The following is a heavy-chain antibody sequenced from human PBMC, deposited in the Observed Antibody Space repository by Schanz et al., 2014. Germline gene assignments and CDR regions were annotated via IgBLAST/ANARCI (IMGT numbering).Heavy chain of an antibody. D-gene: IGHD3-9*01. CDR3: ARETTIITGGAFDV. Sequence: QVQLVQSGAEVKKPGSSVKVSCKASGGTFSSSTLTWVRQAPGQGLEWMGRIIPILDKTNYAQKFQGRVTMTADKSTSTVYMEVSGLRSDDTAVYYCARETTIITGGAFDVWGQGTMXTVSS. V-gene: IGHV1-69*08. CDR1: GGTFSSST. CDR2: IIPILDKT. J-gene: IGHJ3*01.